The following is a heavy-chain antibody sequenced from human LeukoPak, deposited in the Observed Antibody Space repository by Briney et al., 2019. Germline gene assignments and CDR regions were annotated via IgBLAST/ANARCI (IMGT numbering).Heavy chain of an antibody. CDR3: ARGLGPDFDY. J-gene: IGHJ4*02. V-gene: IGHV4-61*01. Sequence: PSETLSLTCAVSGYSISSGYYWGWIRQPPGKGLEWIGYIYYSGSTNYNPSLKSRVTISVDTSKNQFSLKLSSVTATDTAVYYCARGLGPDFDYWGQGTLVTVSS. CDR1: GYSISSGYY. CDR2: IYYSGST.